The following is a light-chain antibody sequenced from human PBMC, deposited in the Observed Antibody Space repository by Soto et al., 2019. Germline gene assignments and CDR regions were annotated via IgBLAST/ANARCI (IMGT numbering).Light chain of an antibody. V-gene: IGKV3-20*01. CDR3: LPYSSTQCT. J-gene: IGKJ1*01. CDR2: GAS. CDR1: QSVSSNY. Sequence: EMCLTQSPRNLSLSPGERATLSCRASQSVSSNYLAWYQQKPGQAPRLLIFGASNRATGIPARFSGSGSGTDFTLTITGLEPEDFAVYFCLPYSSTQCTFGQGTKVDIK.